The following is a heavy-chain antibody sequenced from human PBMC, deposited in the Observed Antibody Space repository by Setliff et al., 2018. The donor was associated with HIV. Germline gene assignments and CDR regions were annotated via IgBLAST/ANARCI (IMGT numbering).Heavy chain of an antibody. Sequence: GESLKISCEASGYTFTDYWVGWVRQMPGKGLEWMGIIYPSDSETKYSPSFQGHVTISADKSIITAYLHWNSLQASDTATYYCARHGYCTGTSCYPTRVDYWGQGTLVTVSS. V-gene: IGHV5-51*01. CDR2: IYPSDSET. CDR1: GYTFTDYW. D-gene: IGHD2-2*03. J-gene: IGHJ4*02. CDR3: ARHGYCTGTSCYPTRVDY.